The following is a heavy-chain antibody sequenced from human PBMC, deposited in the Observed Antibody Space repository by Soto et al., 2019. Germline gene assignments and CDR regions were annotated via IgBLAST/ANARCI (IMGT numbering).Heavy chain of an antibody. V-gene: IGHV3-7*03. CDR3: AKDYYSDSNGSHFDY. CDR1: GFTLSRYW. CDR2: IKQDGSEK. D-gene: IGHD3-22*01. Sequence: AGGDLRLSFAASGFTLSRYWVSLVRPAPGDGLEWVANIKQDGSEKYYVDSVKGRFTISRDNAKNSLYLHMNSLRVEDTALYYCAKDYYSDSNGSHFDYWGQGTQVTVSS. J-gene: IGHJ4*02.